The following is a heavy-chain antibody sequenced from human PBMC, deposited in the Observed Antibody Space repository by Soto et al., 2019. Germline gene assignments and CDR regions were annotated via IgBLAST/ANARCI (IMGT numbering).Heavy chain of an antibody. J-gene: IGHJ4*02. V-gene: IGHV1-69*08. Sequence: QVPLVQSGPELKKPGSSVNVSCAASGGTSTIYTLTWVRQAPGQGLAWMGRIVPLLGITNYARTFEGRVTISADMSTGTAYMKLSSRRFDDTAVYYCATEKGGAGRVGVYYWGQGTQVIVSS. CDR1: GGTSTIYT. CDR2: IVPLLGIT. CDR3: ATEKGGAGRVGVYY. D-gene: IGHD3-16*01.